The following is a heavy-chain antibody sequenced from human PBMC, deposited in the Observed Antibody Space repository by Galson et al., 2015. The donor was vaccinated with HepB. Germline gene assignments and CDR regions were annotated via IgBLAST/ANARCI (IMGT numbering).Heavy chain of an antibody. CDR1: GFSFSNYW. V-gene: IGHV3-7*01. CDR3: ARNLWIDY. CDR2: INQDGSEE. J-gene: IGHJ4*02. Sequence: SLRLSCAASGFSFSNYWMAWGRQAPGKGLEWVANINQDGSEEYYLDSVKGRFSISRDNARNSLYLQMNSLRAEDTAVYYCARNLWIDYWGQGTLVTVSS. D-gene: IGHD2-21*01.